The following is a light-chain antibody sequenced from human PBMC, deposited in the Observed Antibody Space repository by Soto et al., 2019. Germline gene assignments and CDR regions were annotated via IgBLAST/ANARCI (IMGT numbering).Light chain of an antibody. CDR3: QQYNNWPPWT. V-gene: IGKV3-15*01. CDR1: ESVSTF. Sequence: EIVLTQSPATLSLSPGERATLSCRASESVSTFLAWYQQKPGQAPRLLIYGASTRATGIPARFSGSGSGTEFTLTISSLQSEDFAVYYCQQYNNWPPWTFGQGTKADIK. J-gene: IGKJ1*01. CDR2: GAS.